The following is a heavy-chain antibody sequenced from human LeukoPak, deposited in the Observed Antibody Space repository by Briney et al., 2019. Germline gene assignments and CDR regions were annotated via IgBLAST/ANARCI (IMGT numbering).Heavy chain of an antibody. D-gene: IGHD3-16*01. CDR1: GGSISSGGYY. J-gene: IGHJ4*02. Sequence: SETLSLTCTVSGGSISSGGYYWSWIRQHPGKGLEWIGYIYYSGSTYYSPSLKSRVTISVDTSKNQFSLKLSSVTAADTAVCYCARENEAFGNWGQGTLVTVSS. CDR2: IYYSGST. V-gene: IGHV4-31*03. CDR3: ARENEAFGN.